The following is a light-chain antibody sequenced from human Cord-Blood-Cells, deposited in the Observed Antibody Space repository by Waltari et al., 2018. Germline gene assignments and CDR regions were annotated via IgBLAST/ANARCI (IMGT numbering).Light chain of an antibody. CDR3: QVWDSSSDHVV. Sequence: SYVLTQPPSVSVAHGKTARIPCGGNNIGSKRVHWYQQKPGQAPGRVISYDSDRRRGIPVGFSGSNSGNTATLTIIRVEAGDEAEYYCQVWDSSSDHVVFGGGTTLTVL. CDR2: YDS. J-gene: IGLJ2*01. CDR1: NIGSKR. V-gene: IGLV3-21*04.